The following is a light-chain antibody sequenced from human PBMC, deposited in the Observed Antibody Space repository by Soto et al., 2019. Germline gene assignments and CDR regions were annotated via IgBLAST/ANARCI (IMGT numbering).Light chain of an antibody. V-gene: IGLV2-14*03. CDR3: SAYAGARTLV. J-gene: IGLJ2*01. Sequence: QSALTQPASLSGSPGQSVTISCTGTSSDIGGYDYVSWYQQHPGNAPKLIIYDVTNRPSGFSTRFSGSKSGNTASLTISGLQTEDEADYYCSAYAGARTLVFGGGTQLTVL. CDR2: DVT. CDR1: SSDIGGYDY.